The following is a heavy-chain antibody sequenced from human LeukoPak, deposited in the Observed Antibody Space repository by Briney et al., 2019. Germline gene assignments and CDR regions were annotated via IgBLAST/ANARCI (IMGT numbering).Heavy chain of an antibody. CDR1: GFTFSSYW. CDR2: INTDGSSA. Sequence: GGSLRLSCAASGFTFSSYWMHWVRQAPGQGLVWVSLINTDGSSATYADSVKGRFTISRDNARNTLYLQMNSLRAEDTAVYYCARDRPYCSSTSCPSSLDYWGQGTLVTVSS. D-gene: IGHD2-2*01. CDR3: ARDRPYCSSTSCPSSLDY. J-gene: IGHJ4*02. V-gene: IGHV3-74*01.